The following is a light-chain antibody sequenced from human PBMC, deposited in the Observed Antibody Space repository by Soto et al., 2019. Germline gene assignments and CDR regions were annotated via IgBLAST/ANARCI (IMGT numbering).Light chain of an antibody. CDR2: AAS. J-gene: IGKJ3*01. Sequence: DIQMTQSPSCMSSSVGDIVTITCRASQSISAYLNWYQQKPGKAPKLLIYAASSLQSGVPSRFSGSGSGTDFTLTISSLQPEDFATYYCQESYSTPSVTFGPGTKVDIK. CDR3: QESYSTPSVT. CDR1: QSISAY. V-gene: IGKV1-39*01.